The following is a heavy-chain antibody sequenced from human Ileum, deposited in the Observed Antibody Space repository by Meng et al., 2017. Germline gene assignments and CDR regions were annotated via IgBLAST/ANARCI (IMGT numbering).Heavy chain of an antibody. J-gene: IGHJ4*02. D-gene: IGHD5-18*01. Sequence: GRVTMTRDTSTSTVYMELSSLRSEDTAVYYCARVPRGYSYGSGEYFDYWGQGTLVTVSS. CDR3: ARVPRGYSYGSGEYFDY. V-gene: IGHV1-46*01.